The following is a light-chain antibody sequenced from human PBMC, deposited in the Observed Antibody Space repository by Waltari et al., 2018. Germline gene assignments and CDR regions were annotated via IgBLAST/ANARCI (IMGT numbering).Light chain of an antibody. Sequence: DIQMTQSPSSLSASVGERVTITCRASQTISTYLNWYQQKPGRAPKILIYSTSTLQSGVPSRFSGSGSGTEFTLTISSLQPEDFASYFCQQSFTIPWTFGQGTKVEI. CDR1: QTISTY. J-gene: IGKJ1*01. CDR2: STS. V-gene: IGKV1-39*01. CDR3: QQSFTIPWT.